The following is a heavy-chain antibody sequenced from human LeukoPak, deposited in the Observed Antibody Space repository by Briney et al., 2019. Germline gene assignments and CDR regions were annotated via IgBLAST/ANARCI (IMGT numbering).Heavy chain of an antibody. CDR3: ARARGSPYYDFWSGYPDRDYFDY. D-gene: IGHD3-3*01. CDR1: GGTFSSYA. CDR2: IIPIFGTA. Sequence: SVKVSCKASGGTFSSYAISWVLQAPGQGLEWMGGIIPIFGTANYAQKFQGRVTITADESTSTAYMELSSLRSEDTAVYYCARARGSPYYDFWSGYPDRDYFDYWGQGTLVTVSS. J-gene: IGHJ4*02. V-gene: IGHV1-69*13.